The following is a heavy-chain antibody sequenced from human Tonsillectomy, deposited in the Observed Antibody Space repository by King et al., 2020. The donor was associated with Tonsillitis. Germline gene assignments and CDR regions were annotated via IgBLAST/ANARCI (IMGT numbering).Heavy chain of an antibody. CDR2: LSSSSTNR. D-gene: IGHD3-22*01. CDR1: VVTFSDYD. V-gene: IGHV3-21*01. CDR3: AKDKGADYYDSGRGAFDI. J-gene: IGHJ3*02. Sequence: VQLVESGGGLVKPGGSLRLSCATAVVTFSDYDMNWVRQAPVKWLEWVSSLSSSSTNRYFSVSVKGRFSNARDNAKNLLYLQIHSLRVEDTAVYYCAKDKGADYYDSGRGAFDIWGQGTMVTVSS.